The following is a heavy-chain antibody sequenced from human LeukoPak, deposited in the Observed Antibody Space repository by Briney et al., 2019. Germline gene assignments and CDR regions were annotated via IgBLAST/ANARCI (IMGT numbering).Heavy chain of an antibody. Sequence: GGSLRLSCAASGFTVSSNYMSWVRQAPGKGLEWVPVIYSGGSTYYADSVKGRFTISRDNSKNTLYLQMNSLRAEDTAVYYCAREEGGPGFDYWGQGTLLTVSS. J-gene: IGHJ4*02. CDR3: AREEGGPGFDY. CDR1: GFTVSSNY. CDR2: IYSGGST. V-gene: IGHV3-53*01. D-gene: IGHD3-16*01.